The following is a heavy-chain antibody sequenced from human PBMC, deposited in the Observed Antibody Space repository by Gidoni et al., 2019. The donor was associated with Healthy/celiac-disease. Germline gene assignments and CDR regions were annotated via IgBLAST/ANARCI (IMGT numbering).Heavy chain of an antibody. Sequence: EVPLVESGGGLVQPGGSLRLSCAASGFTVSSNYMSWVRQAPGKGLEWVSVIYSGGSTSYADSGKGRFTISRHNSKNPLYLQMNSLRAEDTAVYYCAREGVVAATDDAFDIWGQGTMVTVSS. J-gene: IGHJ3*02. CDR1: GFTVSSNY. CDR2: IYSGGST. D-gene: IGHD2-15*01. V-gene: IGHV3-53*04. CDR3: AREGVVAATDDAFDI.